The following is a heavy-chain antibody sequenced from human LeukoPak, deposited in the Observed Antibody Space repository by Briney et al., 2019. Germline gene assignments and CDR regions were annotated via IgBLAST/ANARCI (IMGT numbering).Heavy chain of an antibody. CDR3: ARDRVAARRYYMDV. V-gene: IGHV7-4-1*02. D-gene: IGHD6-6*01. Sequence: ASVKVSCKASGYTFTSYAMNWVRQAPGQGLEWMGWINTNTGNPTYAQGFTGRFVFSLDTSVSTAYLQIRSLKAEDTAVYYCARDRVAARRYYMDVWGKGTTVTVSS. CDR1: GYTFTSYA. J-gene: IGHJ6*03. CDR2: INTNTGNP.